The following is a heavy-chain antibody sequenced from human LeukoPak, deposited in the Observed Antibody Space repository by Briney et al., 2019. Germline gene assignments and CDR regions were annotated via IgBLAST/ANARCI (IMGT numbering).Heavy chain of an antibody. CDR3: AKTEEYYYDSSGYDY. D-gene: IGHD3-22*01. J-gene: IGHJ4*02. Sequence: GGSLRLSCAASGFTFSSYAMSWVRQAPGKGLEWVSAISGSGGSTYYADSVKGRFTISRDNSKNTLYLQMNSLRAEDTAVYYCAKTEEYYYDSSGYDYWGQGTLVTVSS. CDR2: ISGSGGST. V-gene: IGHV3-23*01. CDR1: GFTFSSYA.